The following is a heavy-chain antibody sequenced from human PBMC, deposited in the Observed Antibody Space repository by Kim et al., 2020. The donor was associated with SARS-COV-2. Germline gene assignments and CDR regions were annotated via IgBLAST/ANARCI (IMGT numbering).Heavy chain of an antibody. V-gene: IGHV1-69*04. CDR1: GGTFSSYA. Sequence: SVKVSCKASGGTFSSYAISWVRQAPGQGLEWMGRIIPILGIANYAQKFQGRVTITADKSTSTAYMELSSLRSEDTAVYYCARDDGDYPSSYYYYGMDVWGQGATVTVSS. D-gene: IGHD4-17*01. CDR2: IIPILGIA. J-gene: IGHJ6*02. CDR3: ARDDGDYPSSYYYYGMDV.